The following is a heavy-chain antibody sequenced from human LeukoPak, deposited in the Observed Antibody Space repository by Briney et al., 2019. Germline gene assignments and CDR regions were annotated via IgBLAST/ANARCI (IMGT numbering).Heavy chain of an antibody. Sequence: PSETLSLTCSVSGYSISSAYYWGWIRQPPGKGLEWVGTIYHSGSTYYNPSLKSRVTISVDTSKNQFSLKVTSVTAADTAVYYCARDSVDYGDYADKNWYFDLWGRGTLVTVSS. CDR2: IYHSGST. CDR3: ARDSVDYGDYADKNWYFDL. CDR1: GYSISSAYY. V-gene: IGHV4-38-2*02. J-gene: IGHJ2*01. D-gene: IGHD4-17*01.